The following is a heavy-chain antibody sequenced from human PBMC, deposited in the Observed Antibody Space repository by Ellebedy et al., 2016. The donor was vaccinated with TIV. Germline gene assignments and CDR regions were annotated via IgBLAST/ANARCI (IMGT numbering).Heavy chain of an antibody. CDR3: ASPIAVAGIDC. J-gene: IGHJ4*02. Sequence: GESLKISCAASGFTFSSYEMNWVRQAPGKGLEWVSYISNTGNTIYYADSVKGRFTISRDNAKNSLYLQMNSLRAEDTAVYYCASPIAVAGIDCWGQGTLVTVSS. D-gene: IGHD6-19*01. V-gene: IGHV3-48*03. CDR1: GFTFSSYE. CDR2: ISNTGNTI.